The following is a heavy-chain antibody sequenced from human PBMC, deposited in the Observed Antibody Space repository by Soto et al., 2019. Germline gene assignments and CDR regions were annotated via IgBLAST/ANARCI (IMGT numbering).Heavy chain of an antibody. Sequence: GGSLRLSCAASGFTFSSYSMNWVRQAPGKGLEWVSSISSSSSYIYYADSVKGRFTISRDNAKNSLYLQMNSLRAEDTAVYYCARALGYCSSTSCPGYYYYGMDVWGQGTTVTVSS. CDR2: ISSSSSYI. J-gene: IGHJ6*02. CDR3: ARALGYCSSTSCPGYYYYGMDV. V-gene: IGHV3-21*01. D-gene: IGHD2-2*01. CDR1: GFTFSSYS.